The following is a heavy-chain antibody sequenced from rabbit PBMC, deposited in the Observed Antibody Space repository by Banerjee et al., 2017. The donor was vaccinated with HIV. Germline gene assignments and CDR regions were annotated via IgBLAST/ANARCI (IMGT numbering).Heavy chain of an antibody. CDR3: ARNIFGVYGYGSL. Sequence: QEQLVESGGGLVQPEGSLTLTCTASGFDLSSSYYMCWVRQAPGKGLEWIGYIDPFFGSTYSGNWVNGRFTISSDNARNTVDLQMNSLTAADTATYFCARNIFGVYGYGSLWGPGTLVTV. CDR2: IDPFFGST. V-gene: IGHV1S43*01. CDR1: GFDLSSSYY. J-gene: IGHJ4*01. D-gene: IGHD6-1*01.